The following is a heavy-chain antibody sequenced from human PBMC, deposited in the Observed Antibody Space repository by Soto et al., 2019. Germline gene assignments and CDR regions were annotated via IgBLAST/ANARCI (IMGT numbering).Heavy chain of an antibody. CDR3: ARGLYSSSWKYYYYGMDV. V-gene: IGHV4-34*01. CDR1: GGSVSGYY. Sequence: SETLSVTCAVYGGSVSGYYWSWIRQPPGKGLEWIGEINHSGSTNCNPSLKSRVTISVDTSKNQFSLKLSSVTAADTAVYYCARGLYSSSWKYYYYGMDVWGQGTTVTVSS. D-gene: IGHD6-13*01. CDR2: INHSGST. J-gene: IGHJ6*02.